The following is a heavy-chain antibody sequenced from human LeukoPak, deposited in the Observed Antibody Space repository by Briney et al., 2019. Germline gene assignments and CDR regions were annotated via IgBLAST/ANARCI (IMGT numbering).Heavy chain of an antibody. CDR2: ISVDGKTA. CDR3: AQGYLSGWYPS. D-gene: IGHD6-19*01. CDR1: GFSVSNSG. J-gene: IGHJ5*02. V-gene: IGHV3-23*01. Sequence: GGSLRLSCVVSGFSVSNSGMSWVRQAPGKGLDWISAISVDGKTAYYADSVEGRFIISRDNSKNTLYLQLSGLRAEDTAVYYCAQGYLSGWYPSWGQGSMVSVSS.